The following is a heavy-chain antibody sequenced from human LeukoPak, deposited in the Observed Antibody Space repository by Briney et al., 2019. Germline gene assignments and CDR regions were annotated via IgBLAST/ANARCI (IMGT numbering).Heavy chain of an antibody. CDR2: IYTSGST. J-gene: IGHJ4*02. Sequence: KSSETLSLTCTVSGGSISSYYWSWIRQPPGKGLEWIGYIYTSGSTLYNPSLKSRVTISADTSKNQFSLKLSSVTAADTVVYYCARRHIRDGYHSAFDYWGQGTLVTVSS. D-gene: IGHD5-24*01. CDR3: ARRHIRDGYHSAFDY. V-gene: IGHV4-4*09. CDR1: GGSISSYY.